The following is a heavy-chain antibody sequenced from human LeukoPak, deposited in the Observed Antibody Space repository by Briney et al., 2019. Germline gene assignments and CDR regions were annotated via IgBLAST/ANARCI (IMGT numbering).Heavy chain of an antibody. Sequence: SETLSLTCTVSGDSIASSTYYWGWIRQAPGKGLEWLGIVYWSGTTYYNPSFKSRVTISVDTSKSEFSLKLRSVAAADTAVYYCARDRGDYGDDYWGQGTLVTVSS. D-gene: IGHD4-17*01. CDR1: GDSIASSTYY. V-gene: IGHV4-39*02. J-gene: IGHJ4*02. CDR3: ARDRGDYGDDY. CDR2: VYWSGTT.